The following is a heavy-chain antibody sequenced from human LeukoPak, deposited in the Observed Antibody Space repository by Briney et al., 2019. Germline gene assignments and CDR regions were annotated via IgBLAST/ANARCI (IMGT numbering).Heavy chain of an antibody. V-gene: IGHV3-30*04. CDR1: GFTFSSYA. CDR3: ARDQPVVTATLDY. CDR2: ISYDGSNK. J-gene: IGHJ4*02. D-gene: IGHD2-21*02. Sequence: GGSLRLSCAASGFTFSSYAMSWVRQAPGKGLEWVAVISYDGSNKYYADSVKGRFTISRDNSKNTLYLQMNSLRAEDTAVYYCARDQPVVTATLDYWGQGTLVTVSS.